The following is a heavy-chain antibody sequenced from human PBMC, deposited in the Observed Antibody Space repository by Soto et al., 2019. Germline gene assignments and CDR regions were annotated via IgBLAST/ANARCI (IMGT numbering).Heavy chain of an antibody. V-gene: IGHV4-61*01. J-gene: IGHJ6*02. CDR2: IYYSGST. Sequence: NPSETLSLTCTVSGGSVSSGSYYWSWIRQPPGKGLEWIGYIYYSGSTNYNPSLKSRVTISVDTSKNQFSLKLSSVTAADTAVYYCARDHSAARRPHYYYYYGMDVWGQGTTVTVSS. D-gene: IGHD6-6*01. CDR3: ARDHSAARRPHYYYYYGMDV. CDR1: GGSVSSGSYY.